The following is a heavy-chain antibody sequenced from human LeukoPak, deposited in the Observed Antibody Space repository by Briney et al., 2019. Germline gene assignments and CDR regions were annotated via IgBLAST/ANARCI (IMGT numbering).Heavy chain of an antibody. J-gene: IGHJ5*02. CDR2: INHSGST. Sequence: KASETLSLTCAVYGGSFSGYYWSWIRQPPGKGLEWIGEINHSGSTNYNPSLKSRVTISVDTSKNQFSLKLSSVTAADTAVYYCARGRSRNYLYNWFDPWGQGTLVTVSS. V-gene: IGHV4-34*01. D-gene: IGHD1-7*01. CDR1: GGSFSGYY. CDR3: ARGRSRNYLYNWFDP.